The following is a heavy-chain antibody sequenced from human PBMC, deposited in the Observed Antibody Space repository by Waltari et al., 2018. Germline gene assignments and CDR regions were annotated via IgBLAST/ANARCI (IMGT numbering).Heavy chain of an antibody. Sequence: EVQLLQSGGGLVQPGGSLRLSGEASGFTFHNFGMSWVRQAPGKGVEWVSGINGSGSDTFYADSVKGRFTISRDNSKNTLYLQMDSLRGEDTAVYFCAKNSRPGWAANFDYWGQGVLVTVSS. J-gene: IGHJ4*02. D-gene: IGHD6-25*01. CDR2: INGSGSDT. V-gene: IGHV3-23*01. CDR1: GFTFHNFG. CDR3: AKNSRPGWAANFDY.